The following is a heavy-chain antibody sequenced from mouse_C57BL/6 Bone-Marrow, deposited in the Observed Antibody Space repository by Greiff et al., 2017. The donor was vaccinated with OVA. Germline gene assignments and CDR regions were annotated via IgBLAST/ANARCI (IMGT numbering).Heavy chain of an antibody. V-gene: IGHV8-12*01. CDR3: ARRALYYYGSKTDWYFDV. CDR1: GFSLSTSGMG. Sequence: QVTLKESGPGILQSSQTLSLTCSFSGFSLSTSGMGVSWIRQPSGKGLEWLAHIYWDDDKRYNPSLKSRLTISKDTSRNQVFLKITSVDTADTATYYCARRALYYYGSKTDWYFDVWGTGTTVTVSS. D-gene: IGHD1-1*01. J-gene: IGHJ1*03. CDR2: IYWDDDK.